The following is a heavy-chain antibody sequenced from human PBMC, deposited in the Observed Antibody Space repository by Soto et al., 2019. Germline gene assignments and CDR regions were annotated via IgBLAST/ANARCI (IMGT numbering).Heavy chain of an antibody. Sequence: LRLSCAASGFTFSNYAVNWVRQAPGKGLQWVSGISGSGANTYYADFVKGRFTISRDNSKNTLYLQMNSLRAEDTAVYYCAKDLVYFDSGTYSTLDYWGQGTLVTVS. V-gene: IGHV3-23*01. J-gene: IGHJ4*02. CDR1: GFTFSNYA. D-gene: IGHD3-10*01. CDR3: AKDLVYFDSGTYSTLDY. CDR2: ISGSGANT.